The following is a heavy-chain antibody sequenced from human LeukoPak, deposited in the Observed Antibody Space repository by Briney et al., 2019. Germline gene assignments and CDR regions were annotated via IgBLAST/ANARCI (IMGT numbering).Heavy chain of an antibody. Sequence: GSLRLSCAASEFSVGSNYMTWVRQAPGKGLEWVSLIYSGGSTYYADSVKGRFTISRDNSKNTLYLQMNSLRAEDTAVYYCARVQLYCTNGVCYYYYYMDVWGKGTTVTVSS. CDR1: EFSVGSNY. D-gene: IGHD2-8*01. V-gene: IGHV3-66*01. CDR3: ARVQLYCTNGVCYYYYYMDV. J-gene: IGHJ6*03. CDR2: IYSGGST.